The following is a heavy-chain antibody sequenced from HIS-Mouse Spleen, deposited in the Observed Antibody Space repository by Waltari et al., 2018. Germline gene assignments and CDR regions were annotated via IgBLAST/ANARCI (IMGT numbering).Heavy chain of an antibody. CDR3: AREIPYSSSWYDWYFDL. CDR2: IYYSGST. CDR1: GGSLSSSSXY. J-gene: IGHJ2*01. V-gene: IGHV4-39*07. Sequence: QLQLQESGQGLVKPSETLSPTCTVAGGSLSSSSXYWGWIRQPPGKGLEWIGSIYYSGSTYYNPSLKSRVTISVDTSKNQFSLKLSSVTAADTAVYYCAREIPYSSSWYDWYFDLWGRGTLVTVSS. D-gene: IGHD6-13*01.